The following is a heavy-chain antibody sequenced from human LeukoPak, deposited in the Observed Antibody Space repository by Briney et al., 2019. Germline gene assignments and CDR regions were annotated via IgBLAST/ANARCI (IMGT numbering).Heavy chain of an antibody. D-gene: IGHD3-10*01. Sequence: GASVKVSCKASGGTFSSYAISWARQAPGQELEWMGGIIPIFGTANYAQKFQGRVTITTDESTSTAYMELSSLRSEDTAVYYCARGITMVRGVINLYYYYYMDVWGKGTTVTVSS. CDR2: IIPIFGTA. CDR3: ARGITMVRGVINLYYYYYMDV. V-gene: IGHV1-69*05. CDR1: GGTFSSYA. J-gene: IGHJ6*03.